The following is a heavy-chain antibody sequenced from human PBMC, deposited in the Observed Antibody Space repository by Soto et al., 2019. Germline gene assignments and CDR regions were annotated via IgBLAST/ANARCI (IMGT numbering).Heavy chain of an antibody. Sequence: SEPLSLTCTVSGGSITSGYYWSWIRQPPGRGLEWIGYIYYSGSTNYNYPLKSRVTISVDTSKNQFSLRLSSVTAADTAVYYCARGAVGATFDHWGQGTLVTVSS. CDR2: IYYSGST. CDR3: ARGAVGATFDH. CDR1: GGSITSGYY. V-gene: IGHV4-61*01. D-gene: IGHD1-26*01. J-gene: IGHJ4*02.